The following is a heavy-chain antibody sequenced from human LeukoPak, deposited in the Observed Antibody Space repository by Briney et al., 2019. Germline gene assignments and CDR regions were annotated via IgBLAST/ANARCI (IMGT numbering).Heavy chain of an antibody. CDR2: VSISGGT. CDR3: ARDPTGWYIFDY. CDR1: GGSISSYY. J-gene: IGHJ4*02. Sequence: SETLSLTCTVSGGSISSYYWSWIRQPAGKELEWIGRVSISGGTNYNPSLRSRVTISVDTSKNQFSLKLSSVTAADTAVYYCARDPTGWYIFDYWGQGTLVTVSS. D-gene: IGHD6-19*01. V-gene: IGHV4-4*07.